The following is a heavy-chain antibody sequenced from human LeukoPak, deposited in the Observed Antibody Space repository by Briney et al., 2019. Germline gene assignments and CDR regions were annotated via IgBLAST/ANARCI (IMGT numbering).Heavy chain of an antibody. D-gene: IGHD5-24*01. CDR3: ARDYKYAFDN. J-gene: IGHJ4*02. V-gene: IGHV3-48*01. Sequence: GGSLRLSCGASGFTFGDYSMNWVRQAPGKGLEWISYIGIDSGNTNYADSVKGRFTISGDKAKNSLYLQMNSLRVEDTAVYYCARDYKYAFDNWGQGTLVTVSS. CDR2: IGIDSGNT. CDR1: GFTFGDYS.